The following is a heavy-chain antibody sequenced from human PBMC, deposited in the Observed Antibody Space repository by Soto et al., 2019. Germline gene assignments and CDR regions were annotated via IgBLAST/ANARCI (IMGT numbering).Heavy chain of an antibody. D-gene: IGHD2-2*01. CDR2: VNHSGTA. Sequence: SETLSLTCAVYGGSFSGYYWTWIRQSPEKGLEWIGEVNHSGTAYYNPSLKTRVTISVHTPKNQFSLKMSSVTAADTAVYYCARGIGYCSSINCYSSRRLRFDSWGQGTLVTVSS. CDR1: GGSFSGYY. V-gene: IGHV4-34*01. CDR3: ARGIGYCSSINCYSSRRLRFDS. J-gene: IGHJ4*02.